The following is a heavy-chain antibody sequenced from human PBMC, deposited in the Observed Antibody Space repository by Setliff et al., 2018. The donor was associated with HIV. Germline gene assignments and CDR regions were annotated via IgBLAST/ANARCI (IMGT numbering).Heavy chain of an antibody. Sequence: GGSLRLSCAASGLTFSSYAMSWVRQAPGKGLEWVSAISGSGGSTYYADSVKGRFTISRDNSKNTLYLQMNSLRAEDTAVYYCAKTYNWNDVHYYYMDVWGKGTTVTVSS. J-gene: IGHJ6*03. D-gene: IGHD1-1*01. CDR2: ISGSGGST. V-gene: IGHV3-23*01. CDR3: AKTYNWNDVHYYYMDV. CDR1: GLTFSSYA.